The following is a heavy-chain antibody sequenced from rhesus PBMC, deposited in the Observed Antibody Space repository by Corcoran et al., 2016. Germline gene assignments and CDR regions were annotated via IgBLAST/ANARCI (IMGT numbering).Heavy chain of an antibody. CDR1: GGSISSSY. D-gene: IGHD2-39*01. CDR3: ASESTNYAHFDY. Sequence: QLQLQESGPGLVKPSETLSVTCAVSGGSISSSYWSWIRQAPGKGLELIGYFYGSGSSTNNNPPLKRRVTLSVDTAKHQLSLKLSSVTAADKAVYYWASESTNYAHFDYWGQGVLVTVSS. CDR2: FYGSGSST. J-gene: IGHJ4*01. V-gene: IGHV4-169*02.